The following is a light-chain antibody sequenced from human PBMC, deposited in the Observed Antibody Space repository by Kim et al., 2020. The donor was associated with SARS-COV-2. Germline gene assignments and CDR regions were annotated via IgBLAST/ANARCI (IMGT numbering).Light chain of an antibody. CDR3: QRTYITPFA. CDR2: AAS. CDR1: QNINSH. Sequence: DIQMTQSPSSLSASVGDRVTITCRTSQNINSHLNWYHQKPGRAPKLLIYAASTLQGGVPSRFSGSGSETDFTLTISSLQPEDFATYFCQRTYITPFAFGPGAKVDI. V-gene: IGKV1-39*01. J-gene: IGKJ3*01.